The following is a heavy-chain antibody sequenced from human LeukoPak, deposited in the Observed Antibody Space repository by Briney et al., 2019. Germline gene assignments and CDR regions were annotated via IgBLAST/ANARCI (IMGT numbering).Heavy chain of an antibody. Sequence: ASVKVSCKASGYSFTDYYMHWVRQAPGQGLEWMGWINPNSGGTNYAQKFQGRVTMTRDTSISTAYMELSRLTSDDTAVYYCARGVAGPYYYYYMDVWGRGTTVTVSS. CDR3: ARGVAGPYYYYYMDV. J-gene: IGHJ6*03. V-gene: IGHV1-2*02. D-gene: IGHD6-19*01. CDR1: GYSFTDYY. CDR2: INPNSGGT.